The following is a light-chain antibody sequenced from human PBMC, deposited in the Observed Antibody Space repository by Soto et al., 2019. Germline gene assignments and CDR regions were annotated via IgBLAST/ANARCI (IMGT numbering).Light chain of an antibody. CDR3: QSYDISLSAVV. J-gene: IGLJ2*01. Sequence: QSVLTQPPSVSGAPGQRVTISCTGSSSNIAAGYDVHWYQQLPGTAPKLLIYGNSNRPSGVPDRFSGSKSGTSASLAITGLQAEDEAEAYCQSYDISLSAVVFGGGTKLTVL. CDR2: GNS. CDR1: SSNIAAGYD. V-gene: IGLV1-40*01.